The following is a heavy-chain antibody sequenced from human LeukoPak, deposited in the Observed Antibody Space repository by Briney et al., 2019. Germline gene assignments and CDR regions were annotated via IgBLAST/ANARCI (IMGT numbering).Heavy chain of an antibody. J-gene: IGHJ4*02. CDR2: IHHSGKT. CDR1: GFSISSGYY. V-gene: IGHV4-38-2*01. CDR3: ARLGGGAAAGFALS. D-gene: IGHD6-13*01. Sequence: SETLSLTCAVSGFSISSGYYWGWIRQPPGKGLEWIGSIHHSGKTYYNPSLNSRVTMSLDTSKNQFSLKLSSVTAADTAVYYCARLGGGAAAGFALSWGQGTLVTVSS.